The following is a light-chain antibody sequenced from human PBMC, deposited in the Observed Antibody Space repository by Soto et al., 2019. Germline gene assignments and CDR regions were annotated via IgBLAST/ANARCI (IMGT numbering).Light chain of an antibody. Sequence: QSALTQPASVSGSPGQSITISCTGTSSDVGDYNYVSWYQQHPGKAPKLMIYDVSIRPSGVSNRFSGSKSGNTASLTISGLQAEDEADYYCSSYTRSSALYVVFGGGTKLTVL. CDR1: SSDVGDYNY. CDR2: DVS. V-gene: IGLV2-14*01. CDR3: SSYTRSSALYVV. J-gene: IGLJ2*01.